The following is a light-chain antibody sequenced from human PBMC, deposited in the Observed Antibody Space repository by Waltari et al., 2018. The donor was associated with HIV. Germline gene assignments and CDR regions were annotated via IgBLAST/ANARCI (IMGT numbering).Light chain of an antibody. CDR3: AAWDDSLNGWV. CDR2: TNN. Sequence: QSVLTQPPSTSGTPGQRVTISCSGSSSNIGSNYIYWYRQVPGTPPQLLMYTNNRRPSVVPDRFAASRSGTSASLAISGVLSGDEADYYCAAWDDSLNGWVFGGGTKLTVL. CDR1: SSNIGSNY. J-gene: IGLJ3*02. V-gene: IGLV1-47*01.